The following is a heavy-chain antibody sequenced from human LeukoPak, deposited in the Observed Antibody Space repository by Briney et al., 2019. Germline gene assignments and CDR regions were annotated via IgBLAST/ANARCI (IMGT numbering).Heavy chain of an antibody. CDR1: GFTFSSYS. J-gene: IGHJ5*02. Sequence: PGGSLRLSCAASGFTFSSYSMNWVRQAPGKGLEWVSSISSSSSYIYYADSVKGRFTISRDNAKNSLYLQMNSLRAEDTAVYYCARSGIYEGDGFDPWGQGTLVTVSS. V-gene: IGHV3-21*01. CDR2: ISSSSSYI. CDR3: ARSGIYEGDGFDP. D-gene: IGHD1-14*01.